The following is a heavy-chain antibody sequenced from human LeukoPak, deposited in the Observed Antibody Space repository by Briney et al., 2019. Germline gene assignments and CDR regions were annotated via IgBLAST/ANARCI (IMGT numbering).Heavy chain of an antibody. CDR1: GGSFSGYY. CDR2: INHSGST. D-gene: IGHD3-9*01. CDR3: ARRGVLRYFDWLPRGHYFDY. Sequence: SETLSLTCAVYGGSFSGYYWSWIRQPPGKGREWIGEINHSGSTNYNPSLKSRVTISVDTSKNQFSLKLSSVTAADTAVYYCARRGVLRYFDWLPRGHYFDYWGQGTLVTVSS. J-gene: IGHJ4*02. V-gene: IGHV4-34*01.